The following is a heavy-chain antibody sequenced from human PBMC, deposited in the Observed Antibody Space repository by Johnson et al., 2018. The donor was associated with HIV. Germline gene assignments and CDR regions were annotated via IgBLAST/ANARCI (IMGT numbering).Heavy chain of an antibody. V-gene: IGHV3-30-3*01. CDR3: AKVHIPARWSAAFDI. J-gene: IGHJ3*02. CDR1: GFTFSSYA. D-gene: IGHD6-6*01. Sequence: QVQLVESGGGVVQPGRSLRLSCAASGFTFSSYAMHWVRQAPGKGLEWVAVISYDGSNKYYADSVKGRFTISRDNSKNTLYLQMNSLRAEDTAVYYCAKVHIPARWSAAFDIWGRGTLVTVSS. CDR2: ISYDGSNK.